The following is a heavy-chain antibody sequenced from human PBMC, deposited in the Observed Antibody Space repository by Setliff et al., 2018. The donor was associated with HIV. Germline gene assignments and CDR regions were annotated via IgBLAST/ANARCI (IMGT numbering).Heavy chain of an antibody. V-gene: IGHV3-15*05. D-gene: IGHD2-15*01. CDR2: IKSKSDGGTT. CDR1: GFIFTNAW. J-gene: IGHJ4*02. Sequence: GGSLRLSCETSGFIFTNAWMSWVRQSPRKGLEWLARIKSKSDGGTTSYAAPVKDRFTISRDDSLGIAYLQLNSLKSEDTAIYYCTRTPGAWQNYFDYWGQGTPVTVSS. CDR3: TRTPGAWQNYFDY.